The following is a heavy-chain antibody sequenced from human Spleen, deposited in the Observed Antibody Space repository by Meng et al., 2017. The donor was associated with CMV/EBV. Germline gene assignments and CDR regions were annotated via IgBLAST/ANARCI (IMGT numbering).Heavy chain of an antibody. CDR2: IYYSGST. Sequence: QVQLPQWGAGLVKPSETLSLTCTVSGGSISSYYWSWIRQPPGKGLEWIGYIYYSGSTNYNPSLKSRVTISVDTSKNQFSLKLSSVTAADTAVYYCARGDTAMVPGYWGQGTLVTVSS. CDR3: ARGDTAMVPGY. V-gene: IGHV4-59*01. D-gene: IGHD5-18*01. J-gene: IGHJ4*02. CDR1: GGSISSYY.